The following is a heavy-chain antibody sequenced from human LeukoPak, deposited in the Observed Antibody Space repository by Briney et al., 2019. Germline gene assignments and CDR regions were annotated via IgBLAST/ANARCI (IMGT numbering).Heavy chain of an antibody. CDR1: GDSFTSHW. J-gene: IGHJ6*02. Sequence: GEPLKISCKVSGDSFTSHWISWVRQMPGKGVEWMGRIDPSDYYTNYSPSFQDHVTISDDKSISTAYLQWSSLKASDTAMYYCARHYSNDAMDVWGQGTTVTVSS. CDR2: IDPSDYYT. CDR3: ARHYSNDAMDV. V-gene: IGHV5-10-1*01. D-gene: IGHD4-11*01.